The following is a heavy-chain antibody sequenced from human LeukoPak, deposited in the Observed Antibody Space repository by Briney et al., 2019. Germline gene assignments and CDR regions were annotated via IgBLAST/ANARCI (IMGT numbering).Heavy chain of an antibody. CDR3: ARGLNYGSMDY. V-gene: IGHV3-74*01. CDR2: INSDGSST. CDR1: GFTFSSYW. Sequence: GGSLRLSCAASGFTFSSYWMHWVRQPPGKGLVWVSRINSDGSSTSYADSVKGRFSISRDNAKNTLYLQINSLRAEDTAVYYCARGLNYGSMDYWGQGTLVTVSS. D-gene: IGHD3-10*01. J-gene: IGHJ4*02.